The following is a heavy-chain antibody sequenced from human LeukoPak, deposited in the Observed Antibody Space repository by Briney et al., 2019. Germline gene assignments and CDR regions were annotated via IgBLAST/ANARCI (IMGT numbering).Heavy chain of an antibody. Sequence: PSETLSLTCTVSGGSISSYYWSWIRQPPGKGLEWIGYIYYSGSTNYNPSLKSRVTISVDTSKNQFSLKLSSVTAADTAVYYCARGVDDSSGYYIYYYYGMDVWGQGTTVTVSS. D-gene: IGHD3-22*01. J-gene: IGHJ6*02. CDR1: GGSISSYY. V-gene: IGHV4-59*01. CDR3: ARGVDDSSGYYIYYYYGMDV. CDR2: IYYSGST.